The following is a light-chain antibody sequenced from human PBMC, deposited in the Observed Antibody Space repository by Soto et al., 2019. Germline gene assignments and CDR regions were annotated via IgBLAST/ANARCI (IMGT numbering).Light chain of an antibody. V-gene: IGKV3-11*01. CDR3: QQRSNWLT. J-gene: IGKJ4*01. CDR2: DAS. Sequence: EIVLTQSPATLSLSPGERATLSCRASQSVSSYLAWYQQKPCQAPRLLIYDASNRATGIPARFSGSGSGTDFTLTISSLEPEDFAVDYCQQRSNWLTFGGATKVEIK. CDR1: QSVSSY.